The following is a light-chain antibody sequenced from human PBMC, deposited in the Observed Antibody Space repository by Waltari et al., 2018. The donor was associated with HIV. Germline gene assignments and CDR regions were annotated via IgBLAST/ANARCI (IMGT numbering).Light chain of an antibody. CDR1: QSISTW. Sequence: DILMTQSPSTLSASVGDRVTITCRASQSISTWLAWYQQKPGKAPKLLIYKASSLKSGVPSRFSGSGSGTEFTLTISSLQPDDFATFYCQQYNSYPTFGQGTKVEIK. J-gene: IGKJ1*01. V-gene: IGKV1-5*03. CDR3: QQYNSYPT. CDR2: KAS.